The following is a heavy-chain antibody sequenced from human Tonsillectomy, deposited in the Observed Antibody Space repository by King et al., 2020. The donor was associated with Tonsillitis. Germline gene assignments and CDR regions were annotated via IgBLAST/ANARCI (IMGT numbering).Heavy chain of an antibody. CDR2: ISDSGTT. D-gene: IGHD6-13*01. J-gene: IGHJ6*03. Sequence: QLQESGPGLVKPSQTLSLTCTVSGGSSSSGSYYWRWIRQPAGKGLEWIGRISDSGTTNYNPSLKSPVTISEDTSKNQFSLKLSSVTAADTAVYYCAREIRIAAAGTYYYYYYLDVWGRGTTVTVSS. CDR1: GGSSSSGSYY. CDR3: AREIRIAAAGTYYYYYYLDV. V-gene: IGHV4-61*02.